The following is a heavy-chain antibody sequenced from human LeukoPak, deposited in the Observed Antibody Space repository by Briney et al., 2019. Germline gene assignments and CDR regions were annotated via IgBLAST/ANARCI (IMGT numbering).Heavy chain of an antibody. CDR1: GGSISSYY. CDR3: ARDMGYYGSGSWGMDV. Sequence: SETLSLTCTVSGGSISSYYWSWIRQPPGKGLEWIGYIYYSGSTNYNPSLKSRVTISVDTSKNQFSLKLSSVTAADTAVYYCARDMGYYGSGSWGMDVWGQGTTVTVSS. J-gene: IGHJ6*02. D-gene: IGHD3-10*01. V-gene: IGHV4-59*01. CDR2: IYYSGST.